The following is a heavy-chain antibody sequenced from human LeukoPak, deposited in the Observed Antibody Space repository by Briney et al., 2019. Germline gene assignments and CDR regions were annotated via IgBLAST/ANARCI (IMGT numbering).Heavy chain of an antibody. D-gene: IGHD3-10*01. V-gene: IGHV4-34*01. Sequence: SETLSLTCAVYGGSFSGYYCSWIRQPPGKGLEWIGEINHSGRTNYNPSLKSRVTISVDTSKNHFSLKLSSVTAADTAVYYCARGGLQHYYGSGSHDYWGQGTLVTVSS. CDR2: INHSGRT. J-gene: IGHJ4*02. CDR3: ARGGLQHYYGSGSHDY. CDR1: GGSFSGYY.